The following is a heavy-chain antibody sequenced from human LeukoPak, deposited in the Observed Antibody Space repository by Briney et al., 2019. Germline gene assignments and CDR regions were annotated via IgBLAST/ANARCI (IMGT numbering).Heavy chain of an antibody. CDR1: GYTFTSYG. CDR2: ISAYNGNT. CDR3: ARHGKSWLQFQYYFDY. J-gene: IGHJ4*02. V-gene: IGHV1-18*01. D-gene: IGHD5-24*01. Sequence: GASVKVSCKASGYTFTSYGISWVRQAPGQGLEWMGWISAYNGNTNYAQKLQGRVTMTTDTSTSTAYMELRSLRSDDTAVYYCARHGKSWLQFQYYFDYWGQGTLVTVSS.